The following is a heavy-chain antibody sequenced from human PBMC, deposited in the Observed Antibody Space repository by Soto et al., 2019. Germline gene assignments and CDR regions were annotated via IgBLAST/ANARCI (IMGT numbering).Heavy chain of an antibody. Sequence: SETLSLTCAVYGGSFSGYYWSWIRQPPGKGLEWIGEINHSGSTNYNPSLKSRVTISVDTSKNQFSLKLSSVTAADTAVYYCASLGPAAMLINYYYYMDVWGKGTTVTV. D-gene: IGHD2-2*01. CDR1: GGSFSGYY. J-gene: IGHJ6*03. CDR3: ASLGPAAMLINYYYYMDV. CDR2: INHSGST. V-gene: IGHV4-34*01.